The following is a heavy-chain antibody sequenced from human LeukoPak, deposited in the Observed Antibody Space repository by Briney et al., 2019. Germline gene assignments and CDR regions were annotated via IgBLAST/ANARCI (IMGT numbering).Heavy chain of an antibody. Sequence: SETLSLTCTVSGGSISSYYWSWIRQPPGKGLEWIGCIYYGGSTNYNPSLKSRVIISVDMSKNQFSLKLSSVTAADTAVYYCARHAIVGATFSWFDPWGQGTLVTVSS. J-gene: IGHJ5*02. CDR2: IYYGGST. V-gene: IGHV4-59*08. CDR1: GGSISSYY. D-gene: IGHD1-26*01. CDR3: ARHAIVGATFSWFDP.